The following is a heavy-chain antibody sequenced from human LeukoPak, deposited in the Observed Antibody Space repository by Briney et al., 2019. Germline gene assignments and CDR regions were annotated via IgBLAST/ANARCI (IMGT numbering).Heavy chain of an antibody. CDR2: INPNSGGT. Sequence: APVKVSCKASGYTFTGYYMHWVRQAPGQGLEWMGWINPNSGGTNYAQKFQGRVTMTRDTSISTAYMELSRLRSGDTAVYYCARGGLVIAVAGYNWFDPWGQGTLVTVSS. CDR3: ARGGLVIAVAGYNWFDP. V-gene: IGHV1-2*02. D-gene: IGHD6-19*01. CDR1: GYTFTGYY. J-gene: IGHJ5*02.